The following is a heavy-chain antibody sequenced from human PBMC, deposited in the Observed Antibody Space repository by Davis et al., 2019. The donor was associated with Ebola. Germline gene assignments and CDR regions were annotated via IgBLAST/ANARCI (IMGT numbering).Heavy chain of an antibody. CDR1: GGFVSSGGYS. Sequence: SETLSLTCAVSGGFVSSGGYSWSWIRQPPGKGLEWIGYYYYTGTTYYSPSLKSRVTISADTSKNQFSLRLKSVTAADTAMYYCARDYVYWGQGILVTVS. J-gene: IGHJ4*02. V-gene: IGHV4-30-4*07. CDR3: ARDYVY. CDR2: YYYTGTT. D-gene: IGHD1-14*01.